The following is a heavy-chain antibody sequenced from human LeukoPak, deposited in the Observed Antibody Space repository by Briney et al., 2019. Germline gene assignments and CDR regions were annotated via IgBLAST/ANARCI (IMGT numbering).Heavy chain of an antibody. CDR2: MNPNSGNT. CDR3: ARAGGHCGRISCPYYFDY. Sequence: ASVKVSCKASGYTFTSYDINWVRQATGQGLEWMGWMNPNSGNTGYAQKFQGRVTMTRNTSISTAYMELSSLRSEDTAVYYCARAGGHCGRISCPYYFDYWGQGSLVAVSS. D-gene: IGHD2-15*01. V-gene: IGHV1-8*01. CDR1: GYTFTSYD. J-gene: IGHJ4*02.